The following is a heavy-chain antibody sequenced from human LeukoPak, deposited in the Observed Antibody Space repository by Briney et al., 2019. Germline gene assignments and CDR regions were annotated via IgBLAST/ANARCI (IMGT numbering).Heavy chain of an antibody. J-gene: IGHJ4*02. D-gene: IGHD5-18*01. CDR3: ARGKTAIAPNDY. Sequence: ASVKVSCKASGGTFSSYAISWVRQAPGQGLEWMGRIIPILGIANYAQKFQGRVTITADKSTSTAYMELSSLRSEDTAVYYCARGKTAIAPNDYWGQGTLVTVSS. CDR1: GGTFSSYA. CDR2: IIPILGIA. V-gene: IGHV1-69*04.